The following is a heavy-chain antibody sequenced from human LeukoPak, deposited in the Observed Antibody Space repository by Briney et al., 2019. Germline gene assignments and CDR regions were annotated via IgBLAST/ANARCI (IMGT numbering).Heavy chain of an antibody. J-gene: IGHJ4*02. Sequence: ASVKVSCKASGGTFSSYAVSWVRQAPGQGPEWMGGIIPIFGTANYAQKFQGRVTITTDESTSTAYMELSSLRSEDTAVYYCARDKVDCSSGSCYSLGFGYWGQGTLVTVSS. D-gene: IGHD2-15*01. CDR2: IIPIFGTA. CDR3: ARDKVDCSSGSCYSLGFGY. CDR1: GGTFSSYA. V-gene: IGHV1-69*05.